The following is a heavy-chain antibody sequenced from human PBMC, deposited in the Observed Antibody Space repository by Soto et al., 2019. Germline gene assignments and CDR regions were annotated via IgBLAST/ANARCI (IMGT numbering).Heavy chain of an antibody. Sequence: GTSAEVSWEICCHSNETYGSTWVRQAAGQGLEWMGWIIVHNGNTHYAEKLQGRVTMTTDTSTSTAYMELWGLGSDDTAVYYCARSYSYGSWWYFDYWGQGTQVTVPQ. J-gene: IGHJ4*02. CDR3: ARSYSYGSWWYFDY. CDR1: CHSNETYG. V-gene: IGHV1-18*04. CDR2: IIVHNGNT. D-gene: IGHD3-10*01.